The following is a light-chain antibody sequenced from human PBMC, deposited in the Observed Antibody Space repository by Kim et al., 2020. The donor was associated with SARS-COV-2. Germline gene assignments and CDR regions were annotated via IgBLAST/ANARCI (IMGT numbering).Light chain of an antibody. CDR2: DAA. CDR1: HRIGIS. Sequence: TGKGGTLSCRASHRIGISLAWYQQTRGQAPRLLICDAAIRATGIPDRFSGSGSGTDFTLTIGGLDPEDFGVYCCQQHSKWPPAPSFCGGTKVDIK. J-gene: IGKJ4*01. V-gene: IGKV3-11*01. CDR3: QQHSKWPPAPS.